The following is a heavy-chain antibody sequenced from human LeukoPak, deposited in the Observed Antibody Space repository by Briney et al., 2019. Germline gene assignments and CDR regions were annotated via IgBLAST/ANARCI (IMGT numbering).Heavy chain of an antibody. J-gene: IGHJ4*02. CDR1: GDSISSSRHY. Sequence: SETLSLTCTVSGDSISSSRHYWSWIRQPPGKGLEWIGYIYYSGSTNYNPSLKSRVTISVDTSKNQFSLRLSSVTAADTAVYYCARVTGYMIEDYFDYWGQGTLVTVSS. CDR2: IYYSGST. CDR3: ARVTGYMIEDYFDY. D-gene: IGHD3-22*01. V-gene: IGHV4-61*01.